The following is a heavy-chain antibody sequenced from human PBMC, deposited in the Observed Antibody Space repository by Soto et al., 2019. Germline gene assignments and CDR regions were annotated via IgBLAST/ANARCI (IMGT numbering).Heavy chain of an antibody. V-gene: IGHV1-69*13. J-gene: IGHJ4*02. D-gene: IGHD3-22*01. CDR3: ASSNNHYYHTFDY. CDR1: GGTFSSYA. CDR2: IIPILGTA. Sequence: GASVKVSCKASGGTFSSYAISWVRQAPGQGLEWMGGIIPILGTANYAQKFQGRVTITADESTSTAYMELSSLRSEDTAVYYCASSNNHYYHTFDYWGQGTLVTVSS.